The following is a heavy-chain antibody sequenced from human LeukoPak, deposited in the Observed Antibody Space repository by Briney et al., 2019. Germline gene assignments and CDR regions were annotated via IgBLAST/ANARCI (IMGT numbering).Heavy chain of an antibody. D-gene: IGHD3-22*01. Sequence: ASVKVSCKASGGTFSSYAISWVRQAPGQGLEWMGGIIPIFGTANYAQKFQGRVTITADESTSTAYMELSSLRSEDTAVYYCARAYYGSSGYSTSYYFDYWGQGTLVTVSS. V-gene: IGHV1-69*13. CDR1: GGTFSSYA. CDR2: IIPIFGTA. CDR3: ARAYYGSSGYSTSYYFDY. J-gene: IGHJ4*02.